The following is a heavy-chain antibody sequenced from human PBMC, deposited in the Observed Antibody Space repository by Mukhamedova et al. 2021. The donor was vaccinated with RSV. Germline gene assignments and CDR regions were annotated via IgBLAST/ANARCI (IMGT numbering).Heavy chain of an antibody. CDR3: ARDDSWADAFDI. V-gene: IGHV1-46*01. Sequence: GRGLEWMGIINPSGGSTSYAQKFQGRVTMTRDTSTSTVYMELSSLRSEDTAVYYCARDDSWADAFDIWGQGTMVTVSS. D-gene: IGHD2-21*01. J-gene: IGHJ3*02. CDR2: INPSGGST.